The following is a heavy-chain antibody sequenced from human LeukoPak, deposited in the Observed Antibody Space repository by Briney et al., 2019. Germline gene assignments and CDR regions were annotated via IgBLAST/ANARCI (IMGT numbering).Heavy chain of an antibody. Sequence: PGGSLRLSCAASGFTFSSYAMSWVRQAPGKGLEWVSAISGSGGSTYYADSVKGRFTISRDNSKNTLYLQMNSLRAEDTAVYYCVRKYMGSLWPMDVWGQGTTVTVSS. CDR2: ISGSGGST. CDR1: GFTFSSYA. CDR3: VRKYMGSLWPMDV. J-gene: IGHJ6*02. V-gene: IGHV3-23*01. D-gene: IGHD6-6*01.